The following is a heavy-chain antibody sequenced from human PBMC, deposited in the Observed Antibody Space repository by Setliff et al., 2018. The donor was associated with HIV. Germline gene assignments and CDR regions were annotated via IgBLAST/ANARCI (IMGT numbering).Heavy chain of an antibody. CDR2: INHSGST. D-gene: IGHD3-16*01. J-gene: IGHJ3*01. Sequence: PSESLSLTCAVYGGSFSGYSWGWIRQPPGKGLEWIGEINHSGSTNYNPSLKSRVTISVDTSKNQLSLKLSSVTAADTAVYYCVGDPKTTTQVAFDFWGQGTMVTVSS. V-gene: IGHV4-34*01. CDR3: VGDPKTTTQVAFDF. CDR1: GGSFSGYS.